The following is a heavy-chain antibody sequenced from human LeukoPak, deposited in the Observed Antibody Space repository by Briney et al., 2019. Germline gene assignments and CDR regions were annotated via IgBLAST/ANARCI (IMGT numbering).Heavy chain of an antibody. Sequence: GGSLRLSCAASGFTFSSYGVHWVRQAPGKGLEWVAVISYDGSNKYYADSVKGRFTISRDNSKNTLYLQMNSLRAEDTAVFYCAHIAVAGDFDYWGQGTLVTVSS. J-gene: IGHJ4*02. CDR2: ISYDGSNK. CDR1: GFTFSSYG. V-gene: IGHV3-30*03. D-gene: IGHD6-19*01. CDR3: AHIAVAGDFDY.